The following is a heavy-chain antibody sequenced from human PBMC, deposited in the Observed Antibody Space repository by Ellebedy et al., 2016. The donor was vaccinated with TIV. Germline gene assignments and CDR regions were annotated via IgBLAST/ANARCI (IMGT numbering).Heavy chain of an antibody. CDR1: GYTFTNYG. CDR2: ISRKTDDT. D-gene: IGHD3-16*01. V-gene: IGHV1-18*04. Sequence: AASVKVSCKASGYTFTNYGINWMRQAPGQGLEWMGWISRKTDDTYFAQNFQGRVTLTTDTSTDTAYLELRGVTTDDTAVYYCARVGERNVDYFYGMDVWGQGTPVTVSS. J-gene: IGHJ6*02. CDR3: ARVGERNVDYFYGMDV.